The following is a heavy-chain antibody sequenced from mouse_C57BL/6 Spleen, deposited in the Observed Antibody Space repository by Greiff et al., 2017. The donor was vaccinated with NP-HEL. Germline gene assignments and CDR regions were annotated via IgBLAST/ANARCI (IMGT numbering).Heavy chain of an antibody. J-gene: IGHJ1*03. Sequence: QVQLQQSGAELVKPGASVKISCKASGYAFSSYWMNWVKQRPGKGLEWIGQIYPGDGDTNYNGKFKGKATLTADKSSSTAYMQLSSLTSEDSAVYFCAKIPLSYYYGSSYDWYFDVWGTGTTVTVSS. CDR2: IYPGDGDT. CDR1: GYAFSSYW. CDR3: AKIPLSYYYGSSYDWYFDV. V-gene: IGHV1-80*01. D-gene: IGHD1-1*01.